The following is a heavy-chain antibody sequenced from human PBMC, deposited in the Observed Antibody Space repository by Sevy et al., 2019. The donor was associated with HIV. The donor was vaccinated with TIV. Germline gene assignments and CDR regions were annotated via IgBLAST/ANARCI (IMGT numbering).Heavy chain of an antibody. D-gene: IGHD3-9*01. CDR2: IWHDGSNK. CDR1: GFTFNFHS. J-gene: IGHJ5*02. Sequence: GGYLRLSCAASGFTFNFHSMHWVRQAPGKGLEWVAFIWHDGSNKYMADSVKGRFTISIDNSKNTLFLQMNSLTVEDTAVYYCARETDDWARWLDPWGQGTLVTVSS. CDR3: ARETDDWARWLDP. V-gene: IGHV3-30*02.